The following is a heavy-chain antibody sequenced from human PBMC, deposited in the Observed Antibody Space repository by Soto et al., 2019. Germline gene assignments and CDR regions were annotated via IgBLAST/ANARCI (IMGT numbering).Heavy chain of an antibody. CDR3: VGSGDSLIYPYYFDY. V-gene: IGHV4-39*01. D-gene: IGHD2-15*01. CDR2: IYYSGST. Sequence: PSETLSLTCTVSGGSISSSSYYWGWIRQPPGKGLEWIGSIYYSGSTYYNPSLKSRVTISVDTSKSQFSLKLSSVTAADTAVYYFVGSGDSLIYPYYFDYWGKGTLVTVPS. CDR1: GGSISSSSYY. J-gene: IGHJ4*02.